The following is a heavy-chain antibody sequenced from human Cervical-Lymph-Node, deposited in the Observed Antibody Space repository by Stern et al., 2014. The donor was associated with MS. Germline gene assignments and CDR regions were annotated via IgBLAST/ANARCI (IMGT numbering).Heavy chain of an antibody. D-gene: IGHD3-16*01. CDR2: IKQDGSEK. CDR1: GFPFSSYW. J-gene: IGHJ4*02. V-gene: IGHV3-7*01. Sequence: EVQLVESGGGLVQPGGSLRLSWAASGFPFSSYWMSWVRQAPGKGLEWVANIKQDGSEKYYVDSVKGRFTISRDNAKNSLYLQMNSLRAEDTAVYYCARGGGGGYWGQGTLVTVSS. CDR3: ARGGGGGY.